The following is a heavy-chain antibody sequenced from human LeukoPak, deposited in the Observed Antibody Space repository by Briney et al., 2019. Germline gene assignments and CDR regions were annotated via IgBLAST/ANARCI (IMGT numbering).Heavy chain of an antibody. V-gene: IGHV3-74*01. CDR3: AREVYSSGWSSFDY. Sequence: GGSLRLSCAASGFTFSSYWMHWVRQAPGKGLXXXXXXNSDGSSTIHADSVKGRFTISRDNAKNTLYLQMNSLRAEDTAVYYCAREVYSSGWSSFDYWGQGTLVTVSS. J-gene: IGHJ4*02. CDR1: GFTFSSYW. CDR2: XNSDGSST. D-gene: IGHD6-19*01.